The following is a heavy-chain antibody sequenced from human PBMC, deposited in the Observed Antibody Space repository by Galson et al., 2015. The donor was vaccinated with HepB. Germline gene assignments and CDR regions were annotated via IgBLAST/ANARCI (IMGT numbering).Heavy chain of an antibody. D-gene: IGHD3-9*01. Sequence: SLRLSCAASGFTFSSYAMSWVRQAPGKGLEWVSAISGSGGSTYYADSVKGRFTISRDNSKNTLYLQMNSLRVDDTAVYYCAKGSNNDLLIGYATFDSWGLGTLVTVSS. V-gene: IGHV3-23*01. CDR3: AKGSNNDLLIGYATFDS. J-gene: IGHJ4*02. CDR1: GFTFSSYA. CDR2: ISGSGGST.